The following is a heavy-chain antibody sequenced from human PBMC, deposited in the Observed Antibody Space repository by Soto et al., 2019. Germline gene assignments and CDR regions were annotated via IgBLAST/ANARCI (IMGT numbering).Heavy chain of an antibody. CDR3: AKDSRTTMENWFDP. Sequence: EVPLVESGGGLVQPGRSLRLSCAASGFTFDDYAMHWVRQAPGKGLEWVSGIGWNSGGIGYADSVKGRFTISRDNAKNSLYLQMNSLTAEDTALYYCAKDSRTTMENWFDPWGQGTLVTVSS. CDR1: GFTFDDYA. J-gene: IGHJ5*02. V-gene: IGHV3-9*01. CDR2: IGWNSGGI. D-gene: IGHD5-18*01.